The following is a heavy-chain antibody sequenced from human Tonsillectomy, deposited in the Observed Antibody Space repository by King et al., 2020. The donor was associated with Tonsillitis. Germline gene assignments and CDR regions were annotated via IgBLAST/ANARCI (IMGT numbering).Heavy chain of an antibody. CDR1: GFTFRSNW. D-gene: IGHD3-16*01. CDR2: INHDGSEK. CDR3: ARAFGVTPFDY. J-gene: IGHJ4*02. Sequence: QLVESGGGLVQPGGSLRLSCAGSGFTFRSNWMNWVRQAPGKGLEWVANINHDGSEKYYGDSVKGRFTISRDNAKNSLYLQMNSLRAEDTAVYYCARAFGVTPFDYWGQGTLVTVSS. V-gene: IGHV3-7*03.